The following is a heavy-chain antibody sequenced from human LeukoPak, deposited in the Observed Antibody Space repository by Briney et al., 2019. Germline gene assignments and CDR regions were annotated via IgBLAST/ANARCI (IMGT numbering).Heavy chain of an antibody. CDR1: GGSISNYY. Sequence: SETLSLTCTVSGGSISNYYWSWIRQPPGKGLEWIGYIYHSGSTNYNPSLKSRLTISIDTSKNQFSLKLSSVTAADTAVYYCASYGSSGSDYWGQGTLVTVSS. CDR2: IYHSGST. CDR3: ASYGSSGSDY. V-gene: IGHV4-59*01. D-gene: IGHD6-19*01. J-gene: IGHJ4*02.